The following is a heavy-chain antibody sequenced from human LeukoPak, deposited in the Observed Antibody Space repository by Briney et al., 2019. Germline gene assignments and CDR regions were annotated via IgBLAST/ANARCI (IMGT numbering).Heavy chain of an antibody. V-gene: IGHV4-61*02. J-gene: IGHJ6*03. CDR2: IYTSGST. CDR1: GGSISSGSYY. CDR3: ARYYYDCYMDV. Sequence: PSETLSLTCTVSGGSISSGSYYWSWIRQPAGRGLEWIGRIYTSGSTNYNPSLQSRVTISVDTSKNQFSLKLSSVSAADTAVYYCARYYYDCYMDVWGKGTTVTVSS.